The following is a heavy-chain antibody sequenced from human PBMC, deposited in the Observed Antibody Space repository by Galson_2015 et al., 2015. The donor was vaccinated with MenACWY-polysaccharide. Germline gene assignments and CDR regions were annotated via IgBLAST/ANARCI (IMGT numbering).Heavy chain of an antibody. J-gene: IGHJ4*02. Sequence: SVKVSCKASGYTFTSYDINWVRQATGQGLEWMGWMNPNTGKTGYAQQFQGRVTLARSTSISTAYMELSSLRSEDTAVYYCARDLRFSPYWGQGTLVTVSS. CDR1: GYTFTSYD. V-gene: IGHV1-8*01. CDR2: MNPNTGKT. D-gene: IGHD3-3*01. CDR3: ARDLRFSPY.